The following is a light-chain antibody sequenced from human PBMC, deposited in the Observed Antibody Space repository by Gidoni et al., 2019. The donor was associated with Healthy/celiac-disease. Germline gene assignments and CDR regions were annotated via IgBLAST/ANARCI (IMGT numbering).Light chain of an antibody. CDR3: QQYNNWPPQLT. Sequence: EIVMTQSPATLSVSPGERATLSCRASQSVSSNLAWYQQKPGQAPRLLIYVASTRATGIPARVSGSGSGTEFTLTISSLQSEDFAVYYCQQYNNWPPQLTFGGGTKVEIK. V-gene: IGKV3-15*01. CDR1: QSVSSN. J-gene: IGKJ4*01. CDR2: VAS.